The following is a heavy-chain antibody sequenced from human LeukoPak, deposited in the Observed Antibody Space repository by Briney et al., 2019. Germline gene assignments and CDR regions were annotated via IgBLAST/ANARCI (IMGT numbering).Heavy chain of an antibody. CDR1: GFTVSSNY. Sequence: GGSLRLSCAASGFTVSSNYMSWVRQAPGKGLEWDSGINWNSGYIGYADSVKGRFTISRDNAKSSLYLQMNSLRSEDTALYYCAKDRGVGIYYFDSWGQGTLVTVSS. D-gene: IGHD1-26*01. CDR2: INWNSGYI. V-gene: IGHV3-9*01. J-gene: IGHJ4*02. CDR3: AKDRGVGIYYFDS.